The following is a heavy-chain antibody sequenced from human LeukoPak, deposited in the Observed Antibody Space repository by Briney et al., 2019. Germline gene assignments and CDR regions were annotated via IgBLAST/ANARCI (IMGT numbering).Heavy chain of an antibody. D-gene: IGHD3-22*01. CDR1: GFTLNKYW. CDR2: INSEGTTT. V-gene: IGHV3-74*01. Sequence: PGGSLRLSCAASGFTLNKYWMHWVRQAPGKGLVWVSHINSEGTTTNYADSVKGRFTISRENAKNTLYLQMNSLTPEDTAVYYCARKDYDSSGYFDLDYWGHGTLVTVPS. CDR3: ARKDYDSSGYFDLDY. J-gene: IGHJ4*01.